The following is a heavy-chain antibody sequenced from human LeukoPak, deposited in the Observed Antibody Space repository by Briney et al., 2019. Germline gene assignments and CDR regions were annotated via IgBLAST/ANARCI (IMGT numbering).Heavy chain of an antibody. CDR3: ARDQRWRIYGGKQNNWFDP. CDR1: GFTFSSYS. J-gene: IGHJ5*02. D-gene: IGHD4-23*01. Sequence: GGSLRLSCAASGFTFSSYSMNWVRQAPGKGLEWVSSISSSSSYIYYADSVTGRFTISRDDAKNPLYLQMNSLRAEDTAVYYCARDQRWRIYGGKQNNWFDPWGQGTLVTVSS. V-gene: IGHV3-21*01. CDR2: ISSSSSYI.